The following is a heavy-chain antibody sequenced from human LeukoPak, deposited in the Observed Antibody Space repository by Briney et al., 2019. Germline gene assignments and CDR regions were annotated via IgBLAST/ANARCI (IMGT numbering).Heavy chain of an antibody. CDR1: GGSISSSSYY. V-gene: IGHV4-39*01. D-gene: IGHD6-19*01. CDR2: IYYSGST. J-gene: IGHJ4*02. Sequence: SETLSLTCTVSGGSISSSSYYWGWIRQPPGKGLEWIGSIYYSGSTYYNPSLKSRVTISVDTSKNQFSLKLSSVTAADTAVYYCARRTGWYSYWGQGTLVTVSS. CDR3: ARRTGWYSY.